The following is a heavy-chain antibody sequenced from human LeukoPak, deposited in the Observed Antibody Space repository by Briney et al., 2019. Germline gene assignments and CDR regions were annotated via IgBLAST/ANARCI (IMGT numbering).Heavy chain of an antibody. V-gene: IGHV3-23*01. CDR2: ISGSGGRT. CDR1: GFTFSSYA. D-gene: IGHD5-18*01. J-gene: IGHJ4*02. CDR3: ARHLSGVTGYSYGRGIDY. Sequence: GGSLRLSCAASGFTFSSYAMTWVRQPPGKGLEWVSTISGSGGRTYYADSVKGRFTISRDDSKNTLYLQMNSLRAEDTAVYYCARHLSGVTGYSYGRGIDYWGQGTLVTVSS.